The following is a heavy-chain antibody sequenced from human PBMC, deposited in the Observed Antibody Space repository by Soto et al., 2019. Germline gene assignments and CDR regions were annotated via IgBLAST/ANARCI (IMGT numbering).Heavy chain of an antibody. CDR1: GFTFSSYW. Sequence: EVQLVESGGGLVQPGGSLRLSCAASGFTFSSYWMHWVRQAPGKGLVWFSRINRDESFTSYGDSAKGRFTISRDNDKNTRYLQMNSLSAEDTTVYFCAQSGESLAAPWYFDLWGRGTVVTVSS. J-gene: IGHJ2*01. CDR3: AQSGESLAAPWYFDL. D-gene: IGHD4-17*01. V-gene: IGHV3-74*01. CDR2: INRDESFT.